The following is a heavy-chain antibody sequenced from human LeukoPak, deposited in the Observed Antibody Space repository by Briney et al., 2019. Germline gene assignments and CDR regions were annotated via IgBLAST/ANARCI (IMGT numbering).Heavy chain of an antibody. Sequence: SETLSLTCAVYGGSFSGYYWSWIRQPPGKGLEWIGEINLGGSTNYNPSLKSRVTISVDTSKNQFSLKMRSVIAADTAVYYCARSPGYSYGNFAYWGQGTLVTVSS. CDR2: INLGGST. CDR1: GGSFSGYY. D-gene: IGHD5-18*01. V-gene: IGHV4-34*01. CDR3: ARSPGYSYGNFAY. J-gene: IGHJ4*02.